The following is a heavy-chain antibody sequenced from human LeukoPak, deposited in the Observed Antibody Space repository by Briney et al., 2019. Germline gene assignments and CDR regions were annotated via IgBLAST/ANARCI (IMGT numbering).Heavy chain of an antibody. CDR1: GFTFSSYW. J-gene: IGHJ4*02. V-gene: IGHV3-7*01. Sequence: GGSLRLSCAASGFTFSSYWMSWVRQAPGKGLEWVANIKEDGSEKNYVDSVKGRFTISRDNAKNSLYLQMNSLRAEDTAVYYCARDPYYDFWSGYFTEAPSGCFDYWGQGTLVTVSS. CDR2: IKEDGSEK. D-gene: IGHD3-3*01. CDR3: ARDPYYDFWSGYFTEAPSGCFDY.